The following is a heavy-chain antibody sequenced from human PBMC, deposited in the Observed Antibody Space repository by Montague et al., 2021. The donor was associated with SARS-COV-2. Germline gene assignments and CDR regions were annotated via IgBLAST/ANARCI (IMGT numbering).Heavy chain of an antibody. D-gene: IGHD6-19*01. CDR2: SYYRSEWYY. Sequence: CAISGDSDSSKSLTRRWDRQTSELQPESMGGSYYRSEWYYEYAVSLKSRITINPDTSKNQFSLQVKSMTPEDTAVYYCALAVAGRGGYDYWGQGTLVTVSS. J-gene: IGHJ4*02. CDR1: GDSDSSKSLT. V-gene: IGHV6-1*01. CDR3: ALAVAGRGGYDY.